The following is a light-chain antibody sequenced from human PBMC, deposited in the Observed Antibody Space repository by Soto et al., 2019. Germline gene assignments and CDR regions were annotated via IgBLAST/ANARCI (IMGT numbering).Light chain of an antibody. J-gene: IGLJ3*02. V-gene: IGLV2-14*01. Sequence: QSALTQPASVSGSPGQSIIISCTGTSSDGGGYNYVSWYQQHPGKAPKLKIYKVRNRPSGVSDPFSGSKSGNTASLTISGLQAEDEADYYCSSYTSSSTGVFGGGTKVTVL. CDR2: KVR. CDR1: SSDGGGYNY. CDR3: SSYTSSSTGV.